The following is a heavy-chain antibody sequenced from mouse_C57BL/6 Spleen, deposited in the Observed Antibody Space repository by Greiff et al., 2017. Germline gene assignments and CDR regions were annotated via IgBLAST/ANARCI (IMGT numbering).Heavy chain of an antibody. CDR2: IHPNSGST. D-gene: IGHD2-4*01. V-gene: IGHV1-64*01. Sequence: QVQLQQPGAELVKPGASVKLSCKASGYTFTSYWMHWVKQRPGQGLEWIGMIHPNSGSTNYNEKFKSKATLTVDKSSSTAYMQLSSLTSEDSAVYYCAREEPDYGEVDYWGQGTTLTVSS. J-gene: IGHJ2*01. CDR1: GYTFTSYW. CDR3: AREEPDYGEVDY.